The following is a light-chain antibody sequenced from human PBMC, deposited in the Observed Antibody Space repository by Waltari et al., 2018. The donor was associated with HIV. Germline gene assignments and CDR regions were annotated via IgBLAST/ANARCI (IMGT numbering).Light chain of an antibody. CDR1: SSNIGLNT. V-gene: IGLV1-44*01. CDR2: NDH. J-gene: IGLJ3*02. CDR3: AAWDVTLHGWV. Sequence: QSVLTQSPSASGTPGQRVTISCSGSSSNIGLNTINWFQQRPGTAPKLLLFNDHERASGVPDRFSVSKSGTSASLAISGLQSEDEANYYCAAWDVTLHGWVFGGGTKVTVL.